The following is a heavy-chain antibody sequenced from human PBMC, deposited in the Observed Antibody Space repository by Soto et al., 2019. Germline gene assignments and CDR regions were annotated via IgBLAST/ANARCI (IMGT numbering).Heavy chain of an antibody. CDR2: IIPIFGTA. CDR3: AGATSSGYYYNFDY. D-gene: IGHD3-22*01. V-gene: IGHV1-69*13. Sequence: ASVKVSCKASGGTFSSYAISWVRQAPGQGLEWMGGIIPIFGTANYAQKFQGRVTITADESTSTAYMELSSLRSEDAAVYYCAGATSSGYYYNFDYWGQGTLVTVSS. CDR1: GGTFSSYA. J-gene: IGHJ4*02.